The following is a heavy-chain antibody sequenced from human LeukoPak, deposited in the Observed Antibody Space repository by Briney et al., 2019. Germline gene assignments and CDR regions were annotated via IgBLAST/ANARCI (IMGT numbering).Heavy chain of an antibody. J-gene: IGHJ5*02. CDR2: IIPIFGTA. Sequence: SVKVSCKASGGTFSSYAISWVRQAPGQGLEWMGGIIPIFGTANYAQKFQGRVTITADESTSTAYMELSSLRSEDTAVYYCAGTYDILTGYYLWFDPWGQGTLVT. CDR3: AGTYDILTGYYLWFDP. V-gene: IGHV1-69*13. CDR1: GGTFSSYA. D-gene: IGHD3-9*01.